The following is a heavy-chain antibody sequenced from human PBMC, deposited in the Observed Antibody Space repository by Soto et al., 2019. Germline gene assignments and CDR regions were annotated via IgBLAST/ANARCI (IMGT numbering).Heavy chain of an antibody. J-gene: IGHJ5*02. CDR2: ISYDENTK. V-gene: IGHV3-30*18. D-gene: IGHD6-25*01. Sequence: QVQLVESGGGVVQPGRSLRLSCEASGFTFSTYGMHWVRQAPGKGLEWVAIISYDENTKYYADSLKGRFTISRDNSKNTLYLDINNVTPEDTAGYYCAKEVLAAGQGWFDPWGQATLVTVSS. CDR1: GFTFSTYG. CDR3: AKEVLAAGQGWFDP.